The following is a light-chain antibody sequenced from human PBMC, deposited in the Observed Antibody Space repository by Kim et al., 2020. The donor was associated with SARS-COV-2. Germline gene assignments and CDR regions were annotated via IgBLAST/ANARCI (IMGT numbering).Light chain of an antibody. CDR3: QAWDSSTVV. CDR2: QDS. V-gene: IGLV3-1*01. J-gene: IGLJ2*01. CDR1: KLGDKY. Sequence: VSPGQTASITCSGDKLGDKYACWYQQKPGQSPVLVIYQDSKRPSGSPERFSGSNSGNTATLTISGTQAMDEADYYCQAWDSSTVVFGGGTQLTVL.